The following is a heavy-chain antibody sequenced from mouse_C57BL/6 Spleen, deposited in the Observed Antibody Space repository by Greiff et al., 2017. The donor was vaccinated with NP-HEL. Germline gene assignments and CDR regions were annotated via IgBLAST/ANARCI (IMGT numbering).Heavy chain of an antibody. V-gene: IGHV5-6*02. CDR3: ASYDYECDGDD. J-gene: IGHJ2*01. CDR2: ISSGGSYT. D-gene: IGHD2-4*01. CDR1: GFTFSSYG. Sequence: DVMLVESGGDLVKPGGSLKLSCAASGFTFSSYGMSWVRQTPDKRLEWVATISSGGSYTYYPDSVKGRFTISRDNAKNTLYLQVSSLKSVVRAMYYCASYDYECDGDDFGQGSILTVFS.